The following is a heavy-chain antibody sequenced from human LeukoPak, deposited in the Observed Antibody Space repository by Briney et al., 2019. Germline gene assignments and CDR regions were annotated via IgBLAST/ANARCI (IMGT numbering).Heavy chain of an antibody. D-gene: IGHD5-18*01. J-gene: IGHJ3*02. CDR3: ARDRGYSYGYAFDI. V-gene: IGHV1-18*01. Sequence: ASVKVSCKASGYTFTSYGISWVRQAPGQGLEWMGWISAYNGNTNYAQKLQGRVTMTTGTSTSTAYMELRSLRSEDTAAYYCARDRGYSYGYAFDIWGQGTLVTVSS. CDR1: GYTFTSYG. CDR2: ISAYNGNT.